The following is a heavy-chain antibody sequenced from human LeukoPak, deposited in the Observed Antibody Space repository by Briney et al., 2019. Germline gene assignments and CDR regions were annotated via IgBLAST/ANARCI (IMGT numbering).Heavy chain of an antibody. Sequence: GGSLRLSCATSGFSFNACPMHWVRQAPGKGLEWLTLISHDGRIKFYADSVKGRFTISRDNSKNTLYLQMNSLRAEDTAVYYCARDIALADYYGSESSPTWGQGTLVTVSS. V-gene: IGHV3-30*04. J-gene: IGHJ5*02. CDR1: GFSFNACP. D-gene: IGHD3-10*01. CDR3: ARDIALADYYGSESSPT. CDR2: ISHDGRIK.